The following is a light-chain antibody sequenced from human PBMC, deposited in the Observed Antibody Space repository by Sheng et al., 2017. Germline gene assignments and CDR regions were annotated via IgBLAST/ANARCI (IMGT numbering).Light chain of an antibody. Sequence: EIMLTQSPGTLSLSPGERATLSCRASQSVSSSYLAWYQQKPGQAPRLLIYGAFNRATGIPDRFSGSGSGTDFTLTISRLEPEDFAVYYCQQYGSSPVTFGGGTKVEIK. CDR2: GAF. J-gene: IGKJ4*01. CDR1: QSVSSSY. V-gene: IGKV3-20*01. CDR3: QQYGSSPVT.